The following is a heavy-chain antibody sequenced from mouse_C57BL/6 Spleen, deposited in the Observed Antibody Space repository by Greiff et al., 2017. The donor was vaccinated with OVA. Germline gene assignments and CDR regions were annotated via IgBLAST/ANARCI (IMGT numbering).Heavy chain of an antibody. J-gene: IGHJ2*01. CDR2: IYPGDGDT. Sequence: VKLMESGPELVKPGASVKISCKASGYAFSSSWMNWVKQRPGKGLEWIGRIYPGDGDTNYNGKFKGKATLTADKSSSTAYMQLSSLTSEDSAVYFCARGDYDGYSDYWGQGTTLTVSS. V-gene: IGHV1-82*01. D-gene: IGHD2-3*01. CDR1: GYAFSSSW. CDR3: ARGDYDGYSDY.